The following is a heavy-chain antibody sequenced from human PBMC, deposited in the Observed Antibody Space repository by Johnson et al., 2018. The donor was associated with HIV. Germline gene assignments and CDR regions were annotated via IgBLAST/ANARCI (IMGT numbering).Heavy chain of an antibody. CDR1: GFTFSSYA. Sequence: VQLVESGGGVVQPGRSLRLSCAASGFTFSSYAMHWVRQAPGKGLEWVAVISYDGSDKYYADSVKGRFNISRDNSKNTLYLQMNSLRTEDTAVYYCARLAFDIWGQGTMVTVSS. V-gene: IGHV3-30*04. CDR2: ISYDGSDK. J-gene: IGHJ3*02. CDR3: ARLAFDI.